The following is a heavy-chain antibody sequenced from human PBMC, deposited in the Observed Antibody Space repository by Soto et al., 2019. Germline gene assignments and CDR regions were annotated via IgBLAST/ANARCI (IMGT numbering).Heavy chain of an antibody. CDR1: GGTFSSYA. D-gene: IGHD1-26*01. CDR2: VITIFGTA. Sequence: QEQLVQSGAEVKKPGSSVKVSCKASGGTFSSYAISWVRQAPGHGLEWMGGVITIFGTANYAQKFQGRVTITADESTSPAYMEVSSLRSDDTAVYYCAREVKWDESHNWFDPWGQGTLVTVCS. J-gene: IGHJ5*02. CDR3: AREVKWDESHNWFDP. V-gene: IGHV1-69*01.